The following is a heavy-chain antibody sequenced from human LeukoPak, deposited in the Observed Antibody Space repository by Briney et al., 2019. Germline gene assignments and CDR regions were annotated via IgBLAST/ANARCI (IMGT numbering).Heavy chain of an antibody. Sequence: GGSLRLSCAASGFTFSNYGMHWVRQAPGKGLEWVAAIWYDGSNKYYGDSVKGRFTISRDNSKNTLYLQMNSLRVEDTAVYYCARDKGPYYFDQWGQGTLLTVSS. J-gene: IGHJ4*02. V-gene: IGHV3-33*01. CDR1: GFTFSNYG. CDR2: IWYDGSNK. CDR3: ARDKGPYYFDQ.